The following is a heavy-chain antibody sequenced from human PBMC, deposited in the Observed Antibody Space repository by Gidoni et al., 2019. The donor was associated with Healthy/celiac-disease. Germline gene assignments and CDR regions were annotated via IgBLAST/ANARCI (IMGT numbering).Heavy chain of an antibody. CDR1: GGSISSGGYS. Sequence: QLQLQESGSGLVKPSQTLSLTCAVSGGSISSGGYSWSWIRQPPGKGLEWIGYIYHSGSTYYNPSLKSRVTISVDRSKNQFSLKLSSVTAADTAVYYCAREPLYYDSSGAFDIWGQGTMVTVSS. J-gene: IGHJ3*02. CDR2: IYHSGST. CDR3: AREPLYYDSSGAFDI. V-gene: IGHV4-30-2*01. D-gene: IGHD3-22*01.